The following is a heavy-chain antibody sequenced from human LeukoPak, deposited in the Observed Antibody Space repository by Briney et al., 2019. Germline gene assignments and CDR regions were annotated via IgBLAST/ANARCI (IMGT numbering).Heavy chain of an antibody. D-gene: IGHD3-10*01. J-gene: IGHJ4*02. V-gene: IGHV4-39*01. CDR2: IYNSGST. CDR3: ARRGYFDSGSYYYDY. Sequence: PSETLSLTCTVSGGSISSYYWGWIRQPPGKGLEWIGNIYNSGSTYYNPSLKSRVTISVDTSKNQFSLKLSSMTAADTAVYFCARRGYFDSGSYYYDYWGQGTLVTVSS. CDR1: GGSISSYY.